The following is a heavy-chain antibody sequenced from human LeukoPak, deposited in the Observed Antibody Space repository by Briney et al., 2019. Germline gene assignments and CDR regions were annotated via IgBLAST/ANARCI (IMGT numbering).Heavy chain of an antibody. CDR2: LSDTGTT. D-gene: IGHD1-14*01. V-gene: IGHV4-39*01. CDR1: GGSVSTISHC. J-gene: IGHJ5*02. CDR3: ARRDHTGRSHAWFDP. Sequence: SETLSLTCTVSGGSVSTISHCWDWVRQPPGKGLEWIVSLSDTGTTYYNPSLESRVPMSVDTSKNQFSLKLSSVTAADTAVYYCARRDHTGRSHAWFDPWGQGTLVTVSS.